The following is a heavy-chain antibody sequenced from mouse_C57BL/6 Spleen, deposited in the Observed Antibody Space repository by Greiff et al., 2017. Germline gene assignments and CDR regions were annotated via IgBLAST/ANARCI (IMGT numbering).Heavy chain of an antibody. J-gene: IGHJ1*03. D-gene: IGHD1-1*01. V-gene: IGHV1-50*01. CDR1: GYTFTSYW. CDR3: ARKDYGSRWYFDV. Sequence: QVQLQQPGAELVKPGASVKLSCKASGYTFTSYWMQWVKQRPGQGLEWIGEIDPSDSYTNSNQKFKGKATLTVDTSSSTAYMQRSSLTSEDSAVYYCARKDYGSRWYFDVWGTGTTVTVSS. CDR2: IDPSDSYT.